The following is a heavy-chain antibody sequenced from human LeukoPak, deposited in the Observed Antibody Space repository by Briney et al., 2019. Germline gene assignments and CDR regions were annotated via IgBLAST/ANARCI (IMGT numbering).Heavy chain of an antibody. J-gene: IGHJ4*02. Sequence: PGGSLRLSCVASGFTFNKYSMNWVRQAPGKGLQWLSYISGTSRTIYYADSVKGRFAISRDNARNSLYLQMSSLRVEDTAVYYCAREPVVVVVATTYFDYWGQGTLVTVSS. CDR2: ISGTSRTI. CDR1: GFTFNKYS. CDR3: AREPVVVVVATTYFDY. D-gene: IGHD2-15*01. V-gene: IGHV3-48*01.